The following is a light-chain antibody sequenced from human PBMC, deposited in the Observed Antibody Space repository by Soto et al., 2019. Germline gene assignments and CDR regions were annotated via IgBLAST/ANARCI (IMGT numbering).Light chain of an antibody. CDR2: GTS. Sequence: IQLTQSPSSLSASVGDRVAITCRASQGISSYLAWYQQKPGKAPQLLIYGTSTLHRGVPSRFSGSGSGTDFTLTISSLQPEDFATYYCQQLNPYPITFGQGTRLEIK. CDR3: QQLNPYPIT. CDR1: QGISSY. V-gene: IGKV1-9*01. J-gene: IGKJ5*01.